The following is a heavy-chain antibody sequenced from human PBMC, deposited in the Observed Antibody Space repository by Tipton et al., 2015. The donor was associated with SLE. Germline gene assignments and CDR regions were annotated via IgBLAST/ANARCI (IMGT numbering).Heavy chain of an antibody. CDR1: GGSISSHY. D-gene: IGHD3-22*01. Sequence: TLSLTCTVSGGSISSHYWSWIRQPPGKGLEWIGYIYYSGSTNYNPSLKSRVTISVDTSKNQLSLKLSSVTAADTAVYYCARDSFSLRESSARDPGAFDIWGQGTMVTVSS. CDR3: ARDSFSLRESSARDPGAFDI. V-gene: IGHV4-59*11. J-gene: IGHJ3*02. CDR2: IYYSGST.